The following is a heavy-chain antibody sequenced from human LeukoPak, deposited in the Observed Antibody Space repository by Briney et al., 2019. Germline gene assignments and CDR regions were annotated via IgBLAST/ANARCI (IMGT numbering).Heavy chain of an antibody. CDR1: GASISGYY. V-gene: IGHV4-34*01. CDR3: ARRGRDTMVRGPRGWFDP. Sequence: PSETLSLACTVSGASISGYYWSWIRQPPGKGLEWIGEINHSGSTNYNPSLKSRVTISVDTSKNQFSLKLSSVTAADTAVYYCARRGRDTMVRGPRGWFDPWGQGTLVTVSS. D-gene: IGHD3-10*01. J-gene: IGHJ5*02. CDR2: INHSGST.